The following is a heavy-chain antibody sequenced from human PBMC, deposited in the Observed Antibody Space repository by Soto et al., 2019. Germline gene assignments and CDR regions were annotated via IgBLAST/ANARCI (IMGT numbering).Heavy chain of an antibody. D-gene: IGHD7-27*01. V-gene: IGHV3-11*06. CDR2: ISSSSSYT. CDR1: GFTFSDYY. J-gene: IGHJ6*02. CDR3: ARDQDWGQIYGMDV. Sequence: GGSLRLSCAASGFTFSDYYMSWIRQAPGKGLEWVSYISSSSSYTNYADSVKGRFTISRDNAKNSLYLQMNSLRAEDTAVYYCARDQDWGQIYGMDVWGQGTTVTVSS.